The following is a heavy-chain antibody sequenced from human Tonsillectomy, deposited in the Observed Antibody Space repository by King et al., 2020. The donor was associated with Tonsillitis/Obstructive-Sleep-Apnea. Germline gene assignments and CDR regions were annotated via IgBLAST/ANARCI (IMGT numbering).Heavy chain of an antibody. CDR3: ARGLLGYCSGGSCYSYFQH. Sequence: QLVQSGAEVKKPGSSVKVSCKASGGTFSSYAISWVRQAPGQGLEWMGGIIPIFGTANYAQKFQGRVTVTADESTSTAYMELSSLRSEDTAVYYCARGLLGYCSGGSCYSYFQHWGQGTLVTVSS. V-gene: IGHV1-69*01. CDR2: IIPIFGTA. D-gene: IGHD2-15*01. CDR1: GGTFSSYA. J-gene: IGHJ1*01.